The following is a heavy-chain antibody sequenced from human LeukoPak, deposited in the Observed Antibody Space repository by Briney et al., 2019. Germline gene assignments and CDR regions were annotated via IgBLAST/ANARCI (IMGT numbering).Heavy chain of an antibody. J-gene: IGHJ3*02. D-gene: IGHD3-22*01. CDR2: ISGSGGST. CDR1: GFTFSSYA. Sequence: GGSLRLSCAASGFTFSSYAMSWVRQAPGKGLEWVSAISGSGGSTYYADSVKGRFTISRDNSRNTLYLQMNSLRAEDTAVYYCTKDQRAHYDAAFDIWGQGTMVIVSS. CDR3: TKDQRAHYDAAFDI. V-gene: IGHV3-23*01.